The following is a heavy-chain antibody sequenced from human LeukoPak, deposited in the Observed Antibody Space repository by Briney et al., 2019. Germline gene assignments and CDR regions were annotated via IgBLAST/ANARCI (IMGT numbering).Heavy chain of an antibody. CDR1: GGSISSYY. CDR2: IYYSGST. D-gene: IGHD3-9*01. CDR3: ARITVLRYFDWSATSPYYFDY. J-gene: IGHJ4*02. V-gene: IGHV4-59*01. Sequence: SETLSLTCTVSGGSISSYYWSWIRQPPGKGLEWIGYIYYSGSTNYNPSLKSRITISVDTSKNQFSLKLSSVTAAGTAVYYCARITVLRYFDWSATSPYYFDYWGQGTLLTVSS.